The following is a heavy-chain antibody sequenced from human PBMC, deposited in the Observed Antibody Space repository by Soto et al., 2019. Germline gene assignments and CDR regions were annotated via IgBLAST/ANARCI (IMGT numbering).Heavy chain of an antibody. CDR2: INAGNGDT. V-gene: IGHV1-3*01. Sequence: ASVKVSCKASGYTFTNYAVYWVRQAPGQRLEWLGWINAGNGDTKYSQNFQGRVTITRDISASAIYVELGSLRSEDTAVYYCARGRWVRGPGKYYLDYWGQGSLVTVSS. J-gene: IGHJ4*02. CDR3: ARGRWVRGPGKYYLDY. D-gene: IGHD3-10*01. CDR1: GYTFTNYA.